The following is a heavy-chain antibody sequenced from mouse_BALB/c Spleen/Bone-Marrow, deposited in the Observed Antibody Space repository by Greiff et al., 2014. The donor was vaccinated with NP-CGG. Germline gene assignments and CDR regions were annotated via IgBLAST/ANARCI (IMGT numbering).Heavy chain of an antibody. CDR3: TKIYYGYDGGYYYAMDY. D-gene: IGHD2-2*01. CDR1: GLTFSSYA. V-gene: IGHV5-6-4*01. CDR2: ISSGGSYT. Sequence: EVKLQESGGGLVKPGGSLKLSCAASGLTFSSYAMSWVRQTPEKRLEWVATISSGGSYTYYPDSVKGRFTISRDNAKNTLYLQMSSLKSEDTAMYYCTKIYYGYDGGYYYAMDYWGQGTSVTVSS. J-gene: IGHJ4*01.